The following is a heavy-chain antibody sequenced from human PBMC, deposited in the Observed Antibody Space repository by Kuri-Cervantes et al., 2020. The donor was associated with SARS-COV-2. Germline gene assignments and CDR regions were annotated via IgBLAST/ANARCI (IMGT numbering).Heavy chain of an antibody. V-gene: IGHV3-48*01. Sequence: GESLKISCAASGFTFSSYSMNWVRQAPGKGLEWVSYISSSSSTIYYADSVKGRFTISRDNSKNTLYLQMNSLRAEDTAVYYCASGGDYSDYWGQGTLVTVSS. CDR3: ASGGDYSDY. CDR1: GFTFSSYS. CDR2: ISSSSSTI. D-gene: IGHD4-17*01. J-gene: IGHJ4*02.